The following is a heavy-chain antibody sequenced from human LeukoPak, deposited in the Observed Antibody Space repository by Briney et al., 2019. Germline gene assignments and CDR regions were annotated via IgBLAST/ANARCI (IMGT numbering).Heavy chain of an antibody. CDR2: IKQDGSEK. J-gene: IGHJ4*02. CDR1: GFTFSSYW. Sequence: GGSLRVSCAASGFTFSSYWMSWVCQAPGKGLEWVANIKQDGSEKYYVDSVKGRFTISRDNAKNSLYMQMNSLRAEDTAVYYCARDRYSYGNDYWGQGTLIPVSS. V-gene: IGHV3-7*01. CDR3: ARDRYSYGNDY. D-gene: IGHD5-18*01.